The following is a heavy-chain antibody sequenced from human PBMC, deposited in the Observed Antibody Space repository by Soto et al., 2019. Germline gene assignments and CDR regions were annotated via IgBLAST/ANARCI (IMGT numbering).Heavy chain of an antibody. D-gene: IGHD6-13*01. Sequence: GGSLRLSCAASGFTFSSYGMHWVRQAPGKGLEWVAVIWYDGSNKYYADSVKGRFTISRDNSKNTLYLQMNSLRAEDTAVYYCARGSVQQLVSDWYFDLWGRGTLVTVSS. J-gene: IGHJ2*01. CDR1: GFTFSSYG. CDR2: IWYDGSNK. V-gene: IGHV3-33*01. CDR3: ARGSVQQLVSDWYFDL.